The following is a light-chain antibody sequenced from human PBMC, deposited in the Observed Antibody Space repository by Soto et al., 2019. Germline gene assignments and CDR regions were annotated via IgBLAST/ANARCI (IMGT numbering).Light chain of an antibody. CDR3: HQHYRWPLP. J-gene: IGKJ4*01. CDR2: DAS. Sequence: EIVLTQSPATLSLSPGERVTLSCRASQSVGSNLAWYQHKPGQTPRLLIYDASTSATGIPARFSGSGSGTDFTLTISSLEPEDFAVYYCHQHYRWPLPFGGGTKVEI. CDR1: QSVGSN. V-gene: IGKV3-11*01.